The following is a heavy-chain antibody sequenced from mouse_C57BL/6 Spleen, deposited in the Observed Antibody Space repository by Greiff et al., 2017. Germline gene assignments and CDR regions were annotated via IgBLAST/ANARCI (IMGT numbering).Heavy chain of an antibody. J-gene: IGHJ3*01. D-gene: IGHD2-1*01. Sequence: VQLQQSGTELVKPGASVKLSCKASGYTFTSYWMHWVKQRPGQGLEWIGNINPSNGGTNYNEKFKSKATLTVDKSSSTAYMQLSSLTSEDSAVYYCARVEIYYGNYPAYWGQGTLVTVSA. CDR1: GYTFTSYW. V-gene: IGHV1-53*01. CDR2: INPSNGGT. CDR3: ARVEIYYGNYPAY.